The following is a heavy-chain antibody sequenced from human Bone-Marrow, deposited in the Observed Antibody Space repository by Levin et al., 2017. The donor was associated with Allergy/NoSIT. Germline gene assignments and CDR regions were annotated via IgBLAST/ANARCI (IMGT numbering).Heavy chain of an antibody. V-gene: IGHV3-30-3*01. J-gene: IGHJ4*02. Sequence: GGSLRLSCAASGFTFSSYAMHWVRQAPGKGLEWVAVISYDGSNKYYADSVKGRFTISRDNSKNTLYLQMNSLRAEDTAVYYCAVHDYGEYEADYWGQGTLVTVSS. CDR3: AVHDYGEYEADY. D-gene: IGHD4-17*01. CDR2: ISYDGSNK. CDR1: GFTFSSYA.